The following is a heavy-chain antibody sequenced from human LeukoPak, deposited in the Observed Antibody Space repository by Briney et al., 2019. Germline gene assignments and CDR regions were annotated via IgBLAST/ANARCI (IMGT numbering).Heavy chain of an antibody. Sequence: SVKVSCKASGYTFTGYYMHWVRQAPGQGLEWMGRIIPILGIANYAQKFQGRVTITADKSTSTAYMELSSLRSEDTAVYYCARDQSTYYYDSSGYYPFDYWGQGTLVTVSS. J-gene: IGHJ4*02. D-gene: IGHD3-22*01. V-gene: IGHV1-69*04. CDR3: ARDQSTYYYDSSGYYPFDY. CDR1: GYTFTGYY. CDR2: IIPILGIA.